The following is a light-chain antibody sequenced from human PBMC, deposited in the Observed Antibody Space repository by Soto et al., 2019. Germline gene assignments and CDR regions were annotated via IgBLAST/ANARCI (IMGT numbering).Light chain of an antibody. Sequence: DIVLTQSPGPLSLSPGERATLSCKASQSVSSSYLAWYHQQHGQAPRLIIYGASTTATGIPARFSGSWSGTEFTLTISSLQSEDVAVYNCQQYNKWPRTFGQGTKVDIK. J-gene: IGKJ1*01. CDR1: QSVSSSY. CDR2: GAS. CDR3: QQYNKWPRT. V-gene: IGKV3-15*01.